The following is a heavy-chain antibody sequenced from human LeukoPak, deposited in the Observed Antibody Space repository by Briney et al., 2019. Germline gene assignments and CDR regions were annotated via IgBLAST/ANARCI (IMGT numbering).Heavy chain of an antibody. V-gene: IGHV5-51*01. CDR2: ICPGDSDT. Sequence: GESLKISCKGSGSSFTTYWIGWVRQMPGKGLEWMGIICPGDSDTRYSPSFQGQVTISADKSISTAYLQWSSLKASDTAMYYCARRVRGMATIIDWYFDLWGRGTLVTVSS. CDR3: ARRVRGMATIIDWYFDL. CDR1: GSSFTTYW. D-gene: IGHD5-24*01. J-gene: IGHJ2*01.